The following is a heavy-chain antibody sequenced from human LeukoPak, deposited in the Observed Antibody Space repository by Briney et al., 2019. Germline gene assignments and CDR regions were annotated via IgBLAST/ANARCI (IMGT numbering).Heavy chain of an antibody. J-gene: IGHJ4*02. CDR2: INHSGST. V-gene: IGHV4-34*01. CDR3: ARGLDDTIFGVVKGFDY. D-gene: IGHD3-3*01. CDR1: GGSFSGYY. Sequence: SETLSLTCAVYGGSFSGYYWSWIRQLPGKGLEWIGEINHSGSTNYNPSLKSRVTISVDTSKNQFSLKLSSVTAADTAVYYCARGLDDTIFGVVKGFDYWGQGTLVTVSS.